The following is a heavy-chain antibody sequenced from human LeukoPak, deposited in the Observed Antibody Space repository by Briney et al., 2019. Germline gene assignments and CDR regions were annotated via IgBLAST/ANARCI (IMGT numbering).Heavy chain of an antibody. V-gene: IGHV1-69*13. J-gene: IGHJ3*02. CDR3: ARDPRIAVAGTGGPAFDI. CDR1: GGTFSSYA. D-gene: IGHD6-19*01. Sequence: ASVKVSCKASGGTFSSYAISWVRQAPGQGLEWMGGIIPIFGTANYAQKFQGRVTITADESTSTAYMELSSLRSEDTAVYYCARDPRIAVAGTGGPAFDIWSQGTMVTVSS. CDR2: IIPIFGTA.